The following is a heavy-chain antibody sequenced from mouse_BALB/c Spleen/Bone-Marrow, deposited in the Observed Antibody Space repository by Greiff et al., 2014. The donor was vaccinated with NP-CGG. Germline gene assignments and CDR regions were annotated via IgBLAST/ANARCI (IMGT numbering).Heavy chain of an antibody. Sequence: EVQLVESGGGLVQPKGSLKLSCAASGFTFNTYGMHWVCQAPGKGLEWIARIRSKSNDYATYYADSVKDRFIISRDDSQSMLYLQMNNLKTEDTAMYYCVRDSDYGYYSMDYWSQGTSVTVSS. J-gene: IGHJ4*01. CDR2: IRSKSNDYAT. CDR3: VRDSDYGYYSMDY. CDR1: GFTFNTYG. D-gene: IGHD2-4*01. V-gene: IGHV10-3*03.